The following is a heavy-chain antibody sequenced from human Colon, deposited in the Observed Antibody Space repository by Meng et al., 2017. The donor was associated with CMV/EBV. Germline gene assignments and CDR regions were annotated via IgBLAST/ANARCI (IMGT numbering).Heavy chain of an antibody. CDR2: MCYSGDT. Sequence: QVKEAGPRRVTPAEPLALTCTVSGRYISRCCWSWTRQPPGMCLEWIWYMCYSGDTNYAPSLRSRVTISGDTSKNQFSLKMNSVTAAATAVYYCALRGSAAGTFQHWCQGTLVTVSS. CDR1: GRYISRCC. CDR3: ALRGSAAGTFQH. D-gene: IGHD6-13*01. J-gene: IGHJ1*01. V-gene: IGHV4-59*01.